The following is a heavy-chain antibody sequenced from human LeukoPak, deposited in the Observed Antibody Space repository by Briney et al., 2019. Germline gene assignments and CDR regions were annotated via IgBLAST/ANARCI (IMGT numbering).Heavy chain of an antibody. CDR2: IIPIFGTA. CDR3: ARDLRSGWPHYYYGMDV. V-gene: IGHV1-69*05. J-gene: IGHJ6*02. CDR1: GGTFSSYA. D-gene: IGHD6-19*01. Sequence: GASVKVSCKASGGTFSSYAISWVRQAPGQGLEWMGGIIPIFGTANYAQKLQGRVTMTTDTSTSTAYMELRSLRSDDTAVYYCARDLRSGWPHYYYGMDVWGQGTTVTVSS.